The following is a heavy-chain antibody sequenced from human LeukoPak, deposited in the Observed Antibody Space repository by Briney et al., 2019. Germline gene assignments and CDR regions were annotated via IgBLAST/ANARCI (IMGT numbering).Heavy chain of an antibody. V-gene: IGHV3-15*01. D-gene: IGHD3/OR15-3a*01. CDR1: GFTFSNVW. CDR3: TQGWTKAYA. J-gene: IGHJ5*02. Sequence: SGGSLRLSCAASGFTFSNVWMNWVRQAPGKGLEWVGRIKSKTDGGTTDYAAPVKGRFTISRDDSEKTLSLQMNSLKSEDTAVYYCTQGWTKAYAWGQGTLVTVSS. CDR2: IKSKTDGGTT.